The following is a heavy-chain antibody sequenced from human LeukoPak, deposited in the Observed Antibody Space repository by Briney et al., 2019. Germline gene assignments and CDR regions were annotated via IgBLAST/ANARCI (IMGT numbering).Heavy chain of an antibody. CDR3: AKDWAAIITYIDY. Sequence: GGSLRLSCAASGFTFSSYGMHWVRQAPGKGLVWVAVISYDGSNKYYADSVKGRFTISRDNSKNTLYLQMNSLRAEDTAVYYCAKDWAAIITYIDYWGQGTLVTVSS. V-gene: IGHV3-30*18. CDR1: GFTFSSYG. J-gene: IGHJ4*02. CDR2: ISYDGSNK. D-gene: IGHD3-22*01.